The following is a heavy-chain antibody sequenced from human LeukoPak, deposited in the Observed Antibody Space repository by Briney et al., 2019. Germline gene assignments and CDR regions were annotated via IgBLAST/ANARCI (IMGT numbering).Heavy chain of an antibody. CDR1: GFTFSSYG. J-gene: IGHJ4*02. CDR3: AKVPGYSSSWDFDY. Sequence: GGSLRLSCAASGFTFSSYGMHWVRQAPGKGLEWVAVISYDGSNKYYADSVKGRFTISRDNSKNTLYLQMNSLRAEDTAVYYCAKVPGYSSSWDFDYWGQGTLLTVSS. D-gene: IGHD6-13*01. V-gene: IGHV3-30*18. CDR2: ISYDGSNK.